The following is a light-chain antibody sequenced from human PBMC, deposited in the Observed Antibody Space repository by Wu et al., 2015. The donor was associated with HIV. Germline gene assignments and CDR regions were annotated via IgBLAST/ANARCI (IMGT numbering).Light chain of an antibody. CDR3: QQYNKWPYT. CDR1: QSVSTN. V-gene: IGKV3-15*01. J-gene: IGKJ2*01. Sequence: EIVMTQSPATLSVSPGERATLSCRASQSVSTNLAWFQQKRGQAPRLLIYGASTRATGLPARFSGNGSGTDFTLTINNIQSEDFTIYYCQQYNKWPYTFGQGTSLEIK. CDR2: GAS.